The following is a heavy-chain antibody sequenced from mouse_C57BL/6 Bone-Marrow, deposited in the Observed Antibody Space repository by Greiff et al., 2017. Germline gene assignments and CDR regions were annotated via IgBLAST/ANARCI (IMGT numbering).Heavy chain of an antibody. CDR3: TRFSNYVDWYFDV. D-gene: IGHD2-5*01. Sequence: EVQLQQSGTVLARPGASVKMSCKTSGYTFTSYWMHWVKQRPGQGLEWIGAIYPGNSDTSYNQKFKGKAKLTAVTSASTAYMELSSLTNEDSAVYYCTRFSNYVDWYFDVWGTGTTVTVSS. CDR1: GYTFTSYW. J-gene: IGHJ1*03. V-gene: IGHV1-5*01. CDR2: IYPGNSDT.